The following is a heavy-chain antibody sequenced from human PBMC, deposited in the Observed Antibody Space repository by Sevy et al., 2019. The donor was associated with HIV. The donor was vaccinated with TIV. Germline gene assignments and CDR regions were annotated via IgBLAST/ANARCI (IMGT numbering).Heavy chain of an antibody. CDR3: AKESVSWYLDF. CDR2: ISYDGDSK. Sequence: GGSLRLSCSASGFTFSRNVMHWVRQVPGKGLEWVALISYDGDSKNYADSVKGRFTISRDNSKNTVYLHMNSLRSEDTAVYYCAKESVSWYLDFWGQGTLVTVSS. J-gene: IGHJ4*02. D-gene: IGHD6-13*01. CDR1: GFTFSRNV. V-gene: IGHV3-30*18.